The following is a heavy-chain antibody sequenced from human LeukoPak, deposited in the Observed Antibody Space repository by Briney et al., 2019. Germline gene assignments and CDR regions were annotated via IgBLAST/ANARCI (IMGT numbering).Heavy chain of an antibody. Sequence: SETLSLTCAVSGASISSSNWWYRVRQSPGKGLELIGEVYHTGSTNYNPSLRSRVTMSIDTSKNQFSLKLSSVTAADTAVYYCARDMQAGSYGGFDYWGQGTLVTVSS. D-gene: IGHD5-18*01. J-gene: IGHJ4*02. CDR1: GASISSSNW. CDR3: ARDMQAGSYGGFDY. V-gene: IGHV4-4*02. CDR2: VYHTGST.